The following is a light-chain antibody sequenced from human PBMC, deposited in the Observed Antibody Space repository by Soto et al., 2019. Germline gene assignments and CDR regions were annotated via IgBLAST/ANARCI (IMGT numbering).Light chain of an antibody. CDR3: QQANSFLAIT. Sequence: DIQMTQSPSSVSASVGDRVTITCRASQRLGNWLAWYQQKPGTAPKLLISGTSTLQRGVPSRFSGSGSGTEFTLTISSLQPEDFATYYCQQANSFLAITFGQGTRLEI. CDR2: GTS. J-gene: IGKJ5*01. V-gene: IGKV1-12*01. CDR1: QRLGNW.